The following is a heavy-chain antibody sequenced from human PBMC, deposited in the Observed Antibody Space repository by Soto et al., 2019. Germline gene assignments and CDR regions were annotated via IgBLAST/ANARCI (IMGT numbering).Heavy chain of an antibody. CDR1: GYRLSNYW. V-gene: IGHV5-10-1*01. D-gene: IGHD1-1*01. CDR2: IDPSDPYS. Sequence: GEPLKISCQASGYRLSNYWITWVRQRPGKGLEWMGTIDPSDPYSKNPPSLQGHVSISADTSTNTAYLHWSSLKASDTAVYYCARRLSGPKEEYNAYYFYGLDVWGQGTTVTVSS. CDR3: ARRLSGPKEEYNAYYFYGLDV. J-gene: IGHJ6*02.